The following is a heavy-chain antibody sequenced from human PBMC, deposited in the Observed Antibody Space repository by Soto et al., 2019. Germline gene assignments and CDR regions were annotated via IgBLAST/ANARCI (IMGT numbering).Heavy chain of an antibody. V-gene: IGHV4-59*01. D-gene: IGHD6-13*01. Sequence: QVQLQESGPGLVKTSETLSLTCTVSGGSISSYYWSWIRQPPGKGLEWIGYISHRGSINYSPSLKIRVSISAXXSXNPXSLKLSSVTAADTAVYYCARRIAAPCTSNYYGLDVWGQGTTVSVSS. CDR3: ARRIAAPCTSNYYGLDV. CDR1: GGSISSYY. CDR2: ISHRGSI. J-gene: IGHJ6*02.